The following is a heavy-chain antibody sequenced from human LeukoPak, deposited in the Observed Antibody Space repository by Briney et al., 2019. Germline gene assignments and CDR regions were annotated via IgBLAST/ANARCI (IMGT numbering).Heavy chain of an antibody. CDR2: ISAYNGNT. Sequence: ASVKVSCKASGYTFTSYGISWVRQAPGQGLEWMGWISAYNGNTNYVQKVQGRVIMTRDTSTSTAYMDVRSLRSDDTAVYYCARDVSGWFDPWGQGTLVTVSS. J-gene: IGHJ5*02. V-gene: IGHV1-18*01. CDR1: GYTFTSYG. D-gene: IGHD2-8*01. CDR3: ARDVSGWFDP.